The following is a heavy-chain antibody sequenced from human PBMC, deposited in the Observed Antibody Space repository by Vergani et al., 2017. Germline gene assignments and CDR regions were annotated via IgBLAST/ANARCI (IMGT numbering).Heavy chain of an antibody. V-gene: IGHV1-58*02. CDR3: ARTEMAINWYFDL. CDR2: IVVGSGNT. D-gene: IGHD5-24*01. CDR1: GFTFTSSA. Sequence: QLVQSGAEVKKPGASVKVSCKASGFTFTSSAMQWVRQARGQRLEWIGWIVVGSGNTNYAQKFQERVTITRDMSTSTAYMELSSLRSEDTAVYYCARTEMAINWYFDLWGRGTLVTVSS. J-gene: IGHJ2*01.